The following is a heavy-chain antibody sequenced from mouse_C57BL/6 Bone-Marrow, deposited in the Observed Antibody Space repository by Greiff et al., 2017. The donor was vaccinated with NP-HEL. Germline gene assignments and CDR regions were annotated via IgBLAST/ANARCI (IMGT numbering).Heavy chain of an antibody. CDR1: GYTFTSYW. CDR2: IDPSDSYT. Sequence: QVQLKQPGAELVRPGTSVKLSCKASGYTFTSYWMHWVKQRPGQGLEWIGVIDPSDSYTNYNQKFKGKATLTVDTSSSTAYMQLSSLTSEDSAVYYCAREGAYYSNYWVYYYAMDYWGQGTSVTVSS. CDR3: AREGAYYSNYWVYYYAMDY. J-gene: IGHJ4*01. V-gene: IGHV1-59*01. D-gene: IGHD2-5*01.